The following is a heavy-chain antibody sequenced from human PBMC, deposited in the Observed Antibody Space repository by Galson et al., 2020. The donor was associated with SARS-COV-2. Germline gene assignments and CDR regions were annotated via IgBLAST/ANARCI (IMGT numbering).Heavy chain of an antibody. V-gene: IGHV3-30*02. CDR2: LRYDGSKK. CDR1: GFTFSTYG. Sequence: GGSLRLSCATSGFTFSTYGMHWVRQAPGKGLEWVTFLRYDGSKKYYADSVKGRITISRDNSKNTVYLQMDSLTAEDTAVYYCAKDPRLLSVGETDSVDSGGQGTLVTVSA. J-gene: IGHJ1*01. D-gene: IGHD4-17*01. CDR3: AKDPRLLSVGETDSVDS.